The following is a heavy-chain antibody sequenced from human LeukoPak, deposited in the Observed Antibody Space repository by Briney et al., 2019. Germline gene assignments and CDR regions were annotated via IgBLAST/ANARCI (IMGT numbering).Heavy chain of an antibody. Sequence: GGSLRLSCAVAGITLSNYGMSWVRQAPGEGLEWVAGISGSGGGTNYADCVKGRFTISRDNPRNTLYLQMNSLRAEDTAVYFCAKRGVVIRVILVGFHKEAYYFDSWGQGALVTVSS. CDR2: ISGSGGGT. V-gene: IGHV3-23*01. J-gene: IGHJ4*02. CDR3: AKRGVVIRVILVGFHKEAYYFDS. D-gene: IGHD3-22*01. CDR1: GITLSNYG.